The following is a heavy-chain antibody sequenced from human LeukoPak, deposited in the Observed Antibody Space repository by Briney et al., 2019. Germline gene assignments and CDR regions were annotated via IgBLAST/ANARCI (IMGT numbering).Heavy chain of an antibody. V-gene: IGHV3-23*01. D-gene: IGHD3-16*02. Sequence: GGSLRLSCAASGFTLSSFAMTWVRQAPGKGLEWVSTINSGGDTFYRDSVKGRFTISRDNSKNTLNLQMNSLRVEDTAVFYCAKGDPDRCSTNWGQGTLATVSS. CDR2: INSGGDT. CDR1: GFTLSSFA. CDR3: AKGDPDRCSTN. J-gene: IGHJ4*02.